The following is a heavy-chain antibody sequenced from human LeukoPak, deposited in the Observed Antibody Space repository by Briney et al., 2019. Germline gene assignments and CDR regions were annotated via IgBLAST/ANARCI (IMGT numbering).Heavy chain of an antibody. J-gene: IGHJ4*02. V-gene: IGHV4-61*01. CDR1: GGSVSSGSYY. D-gene: IGHD6-6*01. CDR3: ARGKYSSSSYDY. CDR2: IYYSGST. Sequence: PSGTLSLTCTVSGGSVSSGSYYWSWIRQPPGKGLEWIGYIYYSGSTNYNPSLKSRVTISVDTSKNQFSLKLSSVTAADTAVYYCARGKYSSSSYDYWGQGTLVTVSS.